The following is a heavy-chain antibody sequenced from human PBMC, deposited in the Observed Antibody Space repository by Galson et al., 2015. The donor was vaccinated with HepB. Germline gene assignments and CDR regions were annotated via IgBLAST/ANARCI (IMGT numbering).Heavy chain of an antibody. V-gene: IGHV2-5*02. Sequence: PALVKPTQTLTLTCTLSGFSINSSGVAVGWIRQPPGKALQWLGLVYWDDENHSLESRITIIKDTSRNQVVLTMTDLDLGDTGTYYCAKRARSGTWFFDSWGQGILVTVSS. J-gene: IGHJ4*02. CDR2: VYWDDEN. CDR1: GFSINSSGVA. D-gene: IGHD6-13*01. CDR3: AKRARSGTWFFDS.